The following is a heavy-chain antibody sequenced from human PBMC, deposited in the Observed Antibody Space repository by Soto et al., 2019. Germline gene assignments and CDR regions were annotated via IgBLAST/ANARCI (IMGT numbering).Heavy chain of an antibody. D-gene: IGHD6-6*01. CDR2: ISYDGSNK. V-gene: IGHV3-30*04. CDR1: GFTFSSYA. Sequence: GGSLRLSCAASGFTFSSYAMHWVRQAPGKGLEWVAVISYDGSNKYYADSVKGRFTISRDNSKNTLYLQMNSLRAEDTAVYYCARDLVGNEYSSSSGAFDIWGQGTMVTVSS. J-gene: IGHJ3*02. CDR3: ARDLVGNEYSSSSGAFDI.